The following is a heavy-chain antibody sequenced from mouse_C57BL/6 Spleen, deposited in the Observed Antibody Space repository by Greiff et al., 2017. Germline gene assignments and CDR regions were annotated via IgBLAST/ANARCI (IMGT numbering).Heavy chain of an antibody. CDR2: ISSGGSYT. V-gene: IGHV5-6*01. CDR1: GFTFSSYG. J-gene: IGHJ4*01. CDR3: ARRGYDGGGYAMDY. Sequence: EVKLVESGGDLVKPGGSLKLSCAASGFTFSSYGMSWVRQTPDKRLAWVATISSGGSYTYYPDSVKGRFTISRDTAKNTLYLQMSSLKSEDTAMYYCARRGYDGGGYAMDYWGQGTSVTVSA. D-gene: IGHD2-2*01.